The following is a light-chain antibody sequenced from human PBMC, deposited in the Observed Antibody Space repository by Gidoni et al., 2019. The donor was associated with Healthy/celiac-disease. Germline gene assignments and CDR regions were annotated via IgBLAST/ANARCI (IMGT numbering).Light chain of an antibody. CDR3: QQYDSSPVT. V-gene: IGKV3-20*01. Sequence: EIVLTHSPGTLSLSPVERATLSCRASQSISSSYLAWYQQKPGQAPRLLIYGASSRATGIPDRFSGSESGTDFTLTISSLEPEDFAVYYCQQYDSSPVTFGGGTKVEIK. CDR2: GAS. CDR1: QSISSSY. J-gene: IGKJ4*01.